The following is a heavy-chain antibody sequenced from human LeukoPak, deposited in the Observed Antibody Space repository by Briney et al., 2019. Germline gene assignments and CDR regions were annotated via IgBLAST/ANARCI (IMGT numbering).Heavy chain of an antibody. D-gene: IGHD1-26*01. J-gene: IGHJ4*02. V-gene: IGHV4-39*01. CDR3: ARQSGSHWFVPSIDY. CDR2: IDYSGST. Sequence: SETLSLTRTVSGGSISSSHNYWAWIRQPPGKGLEWIGNIDYSGSTYYNPSLKSRVTISIDTSKRHFSLKLSSVTAADTAVYYCARQSGSHWFVPSIDYWGQGTLVTVSS. CDR1: GGSISSSHNY.